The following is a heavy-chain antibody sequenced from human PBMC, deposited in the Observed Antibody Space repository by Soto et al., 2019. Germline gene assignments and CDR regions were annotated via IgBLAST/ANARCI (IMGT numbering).Heavy chain of an antibody. CDR1: GGSISSYY. CDR3: AGEGAVAVDY. J-gene: IGHJ4*02. CDR2: IYYSGST. D-gene: IGHD6-19*01. Sequence: QVQLQESGPGLVKPSETLSLTCTVSGGSISSYYWSWIRQPPGKGLEWIGYIYYSGSTNYNPSLKSRVTISVDTSKNQFSLKLSSVTAADTAVYYCAGEGAVAVDYWGQGTLVTVSS. V-gene: IGHV4-59*01.